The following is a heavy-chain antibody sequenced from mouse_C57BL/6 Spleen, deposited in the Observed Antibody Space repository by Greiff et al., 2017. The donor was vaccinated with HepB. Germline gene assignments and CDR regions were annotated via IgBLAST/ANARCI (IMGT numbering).Heavy chain of an antibody. J-gene: IGHJ2*01. CDR2: ISYDGSN. Sequence: EVQLVESGPGLVKPSQSLSLTCSVTGYSITSGYYWNWIRQFPGNKLEWMGYISYDGSNNYNPSLKNRISITRDTSKNQFFLKLNSVTTEDTATYYCAMDYYYGSSGYWGQGTTLTVSS. CDR1: GYSITSGYY. CDR3: AMDYYYGSSGY. V-gene: IGHV3-6*01. D-gene: IGHD1-1*01.